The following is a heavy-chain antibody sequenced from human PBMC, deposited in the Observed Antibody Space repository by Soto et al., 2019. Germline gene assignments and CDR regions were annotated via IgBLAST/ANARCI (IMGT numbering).Heavy chain of an antibody. Sequence: VQLVESGGGLVQPGGSLRLSCAASGFTFSSYSMNWVRQAPGKGLEWVSYISSSSSTIYYADSVKGRFTISRDNAKNSLYLQMNSLRDEDTAIYYCARNRCGGGSCSDYYFDHWGQGTLVTVSS. J-gene: IGHJ4*02. CDR3: ARNRCGGGSCSDYYFDH. CDR1: GFTFSSYS. V-gene: IGHV3-48*02. CDR2: ISSSSSTI. D-gene: IGHD2-15*01.